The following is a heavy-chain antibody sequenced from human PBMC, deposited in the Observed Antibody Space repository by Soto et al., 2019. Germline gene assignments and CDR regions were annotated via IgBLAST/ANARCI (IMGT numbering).Heavy chain of an antibody. Sequence: PGGSLRLSCAASGFPFINYAINWVRQAPGKGLEWVSAISSMGDKSYFADSVRGRFTISRDNSKNTVYLQMNNLRVDDTAIYYCAKVPTIFGVVTTYFDYWGQGTLVTVSS. D-gene: IGHD3-3*01. V-gene: IGHV3-23*01. CDR3: AKVPTIFGVVTTYFDY. CDR2: ISSMGDKS. CDR1: GFPFINYA. J-gene: IGHJ4*01.